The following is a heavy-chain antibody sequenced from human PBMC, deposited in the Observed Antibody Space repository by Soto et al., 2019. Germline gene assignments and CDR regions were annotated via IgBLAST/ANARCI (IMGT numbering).Heavy chain of an antibody. D-gene: IGHD6-6*01. V-gene: IGHV6-1*01. CDR3: ARSSSISAFDY. CDR1: GDSVSSNSVA. CDR2: TYYRSKWSN. Sequence: SQTLSLTCAISGDSVSSNSVAWHWIRQSPSRGVEWLGRTYYRSKWSNDYAVSVKSRITINPDTSKNQFSLQPNSMTPEDTAVYYCARSSSISAFDYWGQGTLVTVSS. J-gene: IGHJ4*02.